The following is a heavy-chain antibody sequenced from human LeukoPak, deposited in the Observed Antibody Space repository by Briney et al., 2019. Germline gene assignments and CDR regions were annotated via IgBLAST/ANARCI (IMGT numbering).Heavy chain of an antibody. Sequence: GGSLRLSCAASGFTFSNAWMSWVRQAPGKGLEWVGRIKSKTDGGTTDYAAPVKGRFTISRDDSKNTLYLRMNSLKTEDTAVYYCTTPYNWSDEYYFDYWGQGTLVTVSS. CDR1: GFTFSNAW. V-gene: IGHV3-15*01. J-gene: IGHJ4*02. D-gene: IGHD1-1*01. CDR2: IKSKTDGGTT. CDR3: TTPYNWSDEYYFDY.